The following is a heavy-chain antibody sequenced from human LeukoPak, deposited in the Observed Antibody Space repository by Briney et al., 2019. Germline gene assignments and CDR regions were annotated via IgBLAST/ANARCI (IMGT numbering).Heavy chain of an antibody. CDR2: ISYSGIT. CDR3: ARARYYYDSSGYFDY. Sequence: SETLSLTCTVSGGSISSYYWSWIRQPPGKGLEWIGYISYSGITNYNPSLKSRVTISVDTSKNQFSLKLTSVTAADTAVYYCARARYYYDSSGYFDYWGQGTLVTVSS. CDR1: GGSISSYY. V-gene: IGHV4-59*01. J-gene: IGHJ4*02. D-gene: IGHD3-22*01.